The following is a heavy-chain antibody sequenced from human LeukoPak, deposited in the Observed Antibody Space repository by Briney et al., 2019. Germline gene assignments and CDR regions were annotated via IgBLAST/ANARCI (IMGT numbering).Heavy chain of an antibody. J-gene: IGHJ4*02. CDR3: AKYSSDTGFDY. V-gene: IGHV1-46*01. Sequence: ASVKVSCKASGYTFTSYYMHWVRQAPGQGLEWMGIINPSGGSTSYAQKFQGRVTMTRDTSTSTVYMELSSLRSEDTAVYYCAKYSSDTGFDYWGQGTLVTVSS. CDR2: INPSGGST. CDR1: GYTFTSYY. D-gene: IGHD6-19*01.